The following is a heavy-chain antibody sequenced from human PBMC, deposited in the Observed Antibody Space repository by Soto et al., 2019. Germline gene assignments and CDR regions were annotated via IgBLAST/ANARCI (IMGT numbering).Heavy chain of an antibody. V-gene: IGHV5-10-1*01. D-gene: IGHD4-17*01. Sequence: GESLKISCKGSGYSFTSYWISWVRQMPGKGLEWMGRIDPSDSYTNYSPSFQGHVTISADKSISTAYLQWSSLKASDTAMYYCARHLVGYGDYLVGMDVWGQGTTVTVSS. CDR3: ARHLVGYGDYLVGMDV. J-gene: IGHJ6*02. CDR1: GYSFTSYW. CDR2: IDPSDSYT.